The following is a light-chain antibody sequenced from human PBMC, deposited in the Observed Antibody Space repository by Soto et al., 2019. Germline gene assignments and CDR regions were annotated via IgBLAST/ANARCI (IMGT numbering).Light chain of an antibody. CDR2: GNS. Sequence: QSVLRQPPSVSGAPGQRVTISCTGSSSNIGAGYDVHWYQQLPVTAPKLLIYGNSNRPSGVPDRFSGSKSGTSASLAITGLQAEDEADYYCQSYDSSLSGSVFGGGTKLTVL. CDR3: QSYDSSLSGSV. J-gene: IGLJ2*01. V-gene: IGLV1-40*01. CDR1: SSNIGAGYD.